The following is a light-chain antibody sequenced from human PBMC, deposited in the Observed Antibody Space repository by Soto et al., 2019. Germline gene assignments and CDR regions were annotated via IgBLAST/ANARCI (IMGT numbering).Light chain of an antibody. CDR1: NIGSKS. V-gene: IGLV3-21*04. Sequence: SYELTQPPSVSVAPGKTARITCGGNNIGSKSVHWYQQKPGQAPVLVIYYDSDRPSGIPERFSGSNSGNTATLTISGVEAGDEADYYCQVWDSSSDHREVVFGGGTKLTVL. J-gene: IGLJ2*01. CDR3: QVWDSSSDHREVV. CDR2: YDS.